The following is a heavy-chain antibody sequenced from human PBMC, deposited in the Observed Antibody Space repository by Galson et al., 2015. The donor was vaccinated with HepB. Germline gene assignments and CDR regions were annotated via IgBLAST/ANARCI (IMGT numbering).Heavy chain of an antibody. V-gene: IGHV3-30*18. CDR1: GFTFSRYG. CDR3: AKDQGVDSSPIDY. D-gene: IGHD6-13*01. CDR2: ISYDGSNK. J-gene: IGHJ4*02. Sequence: SLRLSCATSGFTFSRYGLYRVRQAPGKGLEWVAVISYDGSNKYYADSVKGRFTISRDNSKNTLYLQMNSLRAEDTAVYYCAKDQGVDSSPIDYWGQGTLVTVSS.